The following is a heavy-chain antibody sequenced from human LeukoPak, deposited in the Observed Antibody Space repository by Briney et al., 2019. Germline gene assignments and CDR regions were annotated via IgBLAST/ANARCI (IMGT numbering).Heavy chain of an antibody. CDR1: GYTFTTYY. Sequence: ASVKVSCKAFGYTFTTYYMHWVRQAPGQGLEWMGIINPSGGGTKYDQKFQGRITITRDMSTRTAYMELSSLRSEDTAVYYCARADGMDVWGQGTTVTVSS. V-gene: IGHV1-46*01. CDR2: INPSGGGT. CDR3: ARADGMDV. J-gene: IGHJ6*02.